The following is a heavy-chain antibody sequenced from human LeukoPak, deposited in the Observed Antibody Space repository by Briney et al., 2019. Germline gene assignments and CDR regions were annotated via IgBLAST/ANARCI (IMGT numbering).Heavy chain of an antibody. Sequence: SETLSLTCTVSGGSISRYYWSCTPHPPGKGLEWIGYIYYSGSTNYNPSIKRRVTLSVDASKNQFSLKLSSVTAADTAVYYCARGLVVRGVIYYNYMDDWGKGTTVTVSS. CDR3: ARGLVVRGVIYYNYMDD. D-gene: IGHD2-2*01. V-gene: IGHV4-59*01. CDR2: IYYSGST. CDR1: GGSISRYY. J-gene: IGHJ6*03.